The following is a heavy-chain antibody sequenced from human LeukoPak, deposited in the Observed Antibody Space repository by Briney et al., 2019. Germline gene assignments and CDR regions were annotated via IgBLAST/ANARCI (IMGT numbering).Heavy chain of an antibody. V-gene: IGHV3-23*01. CDR2: ISGSGGGT. CDR1: GFTFSSYA. J-gene: IGHJ4*02. Sequence: GGSLRLSCAASGFTFSSYAMSWVRQAPGKGLEWVSAISGSGGGTYYADSVKGRFTISRDNSKNTLYLQMNSLRAEDTAVYYCAKGRIAARLTFDYWGQGTLVTVSS. D-gene: IGHD6-6*01. CDR3: AKGRIAARLTFDY.